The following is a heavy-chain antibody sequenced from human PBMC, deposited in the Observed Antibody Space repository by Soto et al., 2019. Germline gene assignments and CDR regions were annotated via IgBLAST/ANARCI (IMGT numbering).Heavy chain of an antibody. V-gene: IGHV1-3*01. D-gene: IGHD4-17*01. CDR2: INGGYGNT. Sequence: QVQLVQSGAEVKKPGASVKLSCKTSGYTFTIYAMHWVRQAPGQRLEWMGWINGGYGNTEYSQKFQGRVTITRDTSASTGYMELSSLTSEDTAVYYCASSSTATTVYGYWGQGTLVIVSS. CDR1: GYTFTIYA. J-gene: IGHJ4*02. CDR3: ASSSTATTVYGY.